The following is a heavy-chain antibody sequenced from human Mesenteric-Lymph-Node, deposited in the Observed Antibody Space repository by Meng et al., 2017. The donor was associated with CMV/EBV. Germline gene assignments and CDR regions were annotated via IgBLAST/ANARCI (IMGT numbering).Heavy chain of an antibody. J-gene: IGHJ6*02. Sequence: SVKVSCKPSEDTFTNHGINWVRQAPGQGLEWMGGIMSIFGVPQYAQKFQGRITITADKSTTTVYMGLTSLTSEDTAVYYCARDDYKNSSGVYGMDVWGQGATVTVSS. CDR3: ARDDYKNSSGVYGMDV. V-gene: IGHV1-69*10. CDR2: IMSIFGVP. CDR1: EDTFTNHG. D-gene: IGHD6-6*01.